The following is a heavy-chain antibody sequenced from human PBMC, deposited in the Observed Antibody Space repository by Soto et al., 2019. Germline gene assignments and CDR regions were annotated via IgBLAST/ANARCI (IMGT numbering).Heavy chain of an antibody. CDR2: IYSGGST. D-gene: IGHD3-22*01. CDR1: GCTVSSNY. V-gene: IGHV3-53*01. Sequence: GSLRRSCSASGCTVSSNYMSWVRQAPGKGLEWVSVIYSGGSTYYADSVKGRFTISRDNSKNTLYLQMNSLRAEDTAVYYCARGTDGRYYDSSPGAFDIWGQGTLVTVSS. J-gene: IGHJ3*02. CDR3: ARGTDGRYYDSSPGAFDI.